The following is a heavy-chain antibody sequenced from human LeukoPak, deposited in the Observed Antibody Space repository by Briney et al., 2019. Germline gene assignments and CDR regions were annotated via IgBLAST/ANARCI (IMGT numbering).Heavy chain of an antibody. CDR2: VNYRGSP. D-gene: IGHD2-2*01. V-gene: IGHV4-34*01. Sequence: SETLSLTCDVPGGSFSGYLWSWIRQSPGKGLEWIGEVNYRGSPHYNPSLESRVTISVGTSKNQLSLKLTSVTAADTALYYCSRSGLTGMREYERADYYYYGMDLWGQGTAVTV. J-gene: IGHJ6*02. CDR1: GGSFSGYL. CDR3: SRSGLTGMREYERADYYYYGMDL.